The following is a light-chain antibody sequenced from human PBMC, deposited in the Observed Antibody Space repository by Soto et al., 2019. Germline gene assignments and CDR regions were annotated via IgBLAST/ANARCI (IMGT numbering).Light chain of an antibody. CDR1: QSVSARN. J-gene: IGKJ4*01. CDR3: QQYGNSPLT. V-gene: IGKV3-20*01. CDR2: GAS. Sequence: TLLTQSPGTLSLSPGESVTLFCRASQSVSARNLAWYQQKPGQPPRLLVYGASYRATGIPDRFSGSGSGTDFTLTISRLEPEDFAMFYCQQYGNSPLTFGGGTKVDIK.